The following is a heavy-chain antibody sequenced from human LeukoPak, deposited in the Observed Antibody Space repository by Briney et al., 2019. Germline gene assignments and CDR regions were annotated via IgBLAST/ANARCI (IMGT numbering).Heavy chain of an antibody. CDR1: GFTVSSNY. D-gene: IGHD1-26*01. Sequence: GGSLRLSCAASGFTVSSNYMSWVRQAPGKGLEWVSVIYSGGSTYYADSVKGRFTISRDNSKNTLYLQMNSLRAEDTAVYYCARGGPRVPNAFDIWGQGTMVTVSS. CDR3: ARGGPRVPNAFDI. CDR2: IYSGGST. J-gene: IGHJ3*02. V-gene: IGHV3-53*01.